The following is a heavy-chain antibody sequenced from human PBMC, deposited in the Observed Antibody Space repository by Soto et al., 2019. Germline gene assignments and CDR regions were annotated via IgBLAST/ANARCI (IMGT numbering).Heavy chain of an antibody. CDR2: IYHSGST. V-gene: IGHV4-4*02. CDR3: AREAPFSSPSSGSPIDY. D-gene: IGHD3-10*01. CDR1: GGYISSSNC. Sequence: TSETLSLTCAVSGGYISSSNCWSWVRQPPGKGLEWIGEIYHSGSTNYNPSLKSRVTISVDKSKNQFSLKLSSVTAADTAVYYCAREAPFSSPSSGSPIDYWGQGAQVTVSS. J-gene: IGHJ4*02.